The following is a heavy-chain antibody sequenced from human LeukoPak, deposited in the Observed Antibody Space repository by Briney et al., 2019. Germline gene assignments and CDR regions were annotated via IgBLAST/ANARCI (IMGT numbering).Heavy chain of an antibody. CDR2: ISYDGSNK. Sequence: GGSLRLSCAASGYTFSSYGMHWVRQAPGKGLEWVAVISYDGSNKYYADSVKGRFTISRDNSKNTLYLQMNSLRAEDTAVYYCAKTTTGYGDYDYWGQGTLVTVSS. V-gene: IGHV3-30*18. CDR3: AKTTTGYGDYDY. J-gene: IGHJ4*02. D-gene: IGHD4-17*01. CDR1: GYTFSSYG.